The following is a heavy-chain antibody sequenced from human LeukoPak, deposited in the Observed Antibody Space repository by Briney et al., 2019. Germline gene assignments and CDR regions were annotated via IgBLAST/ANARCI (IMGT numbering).Heavy chain of an antibody. CDR1: GCKFRSYT. D-gene: IGHD4-23*01. CDR3: ARDDGRNFNDALDL. V-gene: IGHV3-21*01. J-gene: IGHJ3*01. Sequence: GGSLRLSCAASGCKFRSYTMNGVRQAPGKGLEWISSITRNSKYIFYADSLKGRFTISRDNAKNSLYLQMNSLRAEDTAVYFCARDDGRNFNDALDLWGQGTMVTVSS. CDR2: ITRNSKYI.